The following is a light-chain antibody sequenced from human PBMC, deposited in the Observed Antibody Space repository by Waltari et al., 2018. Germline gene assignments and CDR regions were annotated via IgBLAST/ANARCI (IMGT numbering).Light chain of an antibody. CDR1: QSVSNSY. V-gene: IGKV3-20*01. J-gene: IGKJ5*01. CDR2: GAS. Sequence: EVVLTQSPGTLSLSPGERATLSCKASQSVSNSYLAWYQQKLGQAPRLLIYGASSRATGTPARFSGGGSGTDFALTISRLEPEDFAVYYCQQYGSSPRTFGQGTRLEIK. CDR3: QQYGSSPRT.